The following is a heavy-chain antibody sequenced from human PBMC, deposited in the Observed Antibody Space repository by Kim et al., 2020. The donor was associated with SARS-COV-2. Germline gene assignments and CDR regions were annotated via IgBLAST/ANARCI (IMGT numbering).Heavy chain of an antibody. CDR3: ARGTLVVPAANTQYYYYYGMDV. J-gene: IGHJ6*02. Sequence: SETLSLTCAVYGGSFSGYYWSWIRQPPGKGLEWIWEINHSGSTNYNPSLKSRVTISVDTSKNQFSLKLSSVTAADTAVYYCARGTLVVPAANTQYYYYYGMDVWGQGTTVTVSS. CDR2: INHSGST. V-gene: IGHV4-34*01. CDR1: GGSFSGYY. D-gene: IGHD2-2*01.